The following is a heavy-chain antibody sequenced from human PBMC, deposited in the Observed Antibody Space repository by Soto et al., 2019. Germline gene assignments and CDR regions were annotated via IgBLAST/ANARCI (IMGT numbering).Heavy chain of an antibody. CDR3: ARLMGSAFDL. CDR1: GFTFSDHY. V-gene: IGHV3-72*01. D-gene: IGHD2-8*01. CDR2: ARNRVNGYTT. Sequence: VGSLRLSCAVSGFTFSDHYMDLFHQAPGKGLEWVGRARNRVNGYTTAYAASVRGRFTISRDDSKNSLYLQMNSLTAEDTAVYFCARLMGSAFDLWGQGTLVTFSS. J-gene: IGHJ4*02.